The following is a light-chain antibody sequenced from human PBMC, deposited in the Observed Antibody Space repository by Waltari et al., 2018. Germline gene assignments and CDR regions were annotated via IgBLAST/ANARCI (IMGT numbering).Light chain of an antibody. Sequence: EIVLTQSPGTLSLSPGQGATLSCKASQNIPSNYLAWYQQKPGQAPRLLIYGASNRATGIPDRFSGSGSGTDFTLAISRLEPEDFAVYYCQNYGASPRTFGQGTKVEFK. CDR3: QNYGASPRT. CDR1: QNIPSNY. CDR2: GAS. J-gene: IGKJ1*01. V-gene: IGKV3-20*01.